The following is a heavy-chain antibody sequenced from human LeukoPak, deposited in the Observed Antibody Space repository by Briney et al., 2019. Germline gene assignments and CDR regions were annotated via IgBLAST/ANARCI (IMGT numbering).Heavy chain of an antibody. CDR3: AREESPTPRRSYFQH. V-gene: IGHV4-4*07. J-gene: IGHJ1*01. CDR2: IYTSGST. Sequence: SETLSLTCTVSGGSISSYYWSWIRQPAGKGLEWIGRIYTSGSTNYNPSFKSRVTMSVDTSKNQFSLKLSSVTAADTAVYYCAREESPTPRRSYFQHWGQGTLVTVSS. CDR1: GGSISSYY.